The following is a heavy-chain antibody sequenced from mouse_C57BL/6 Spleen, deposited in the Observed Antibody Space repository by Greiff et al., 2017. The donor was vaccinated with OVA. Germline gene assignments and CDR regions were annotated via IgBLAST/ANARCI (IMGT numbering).Heavy chain of an antibody. J-gene: IGHJ3*01. V-gene: IGHV2-2*01. CDR3: ASNSNYYFAY. D-gene: IGHD2-5*01. CDR2: IWSGGST. Sequence: VQLQQSGPGLVQPSQSLSITCTVSGFSLTSYGVHWVRQSPGKGLEWLGVIWSGGSTDYNAAFISRLSISKDNSKSQVFFKMNSLQADDTAIYYCASNSNYYFAYWGQGTLVTVSA. CDR1: GFSLTSYG.